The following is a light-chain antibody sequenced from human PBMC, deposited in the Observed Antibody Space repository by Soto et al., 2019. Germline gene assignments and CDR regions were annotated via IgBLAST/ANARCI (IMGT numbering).Light chain of an antibody. CDR3: SSSTSSSTLDVV. CDR2: DVS. Sequence: QSALTQPASVSGSPGQSITISCTGTSSDVGGYNYVSWYQQHPGKAPKLMIYDVSNRPSGVSNRFSGSKSGNTASLTISGLQAEYEADYYCSSSTSSSTLDVVFGGGTKLTVL. J-gene: IGLJ2*01. CDR1: SSDVGGYNY. V-gene: IGLV2-14*01.